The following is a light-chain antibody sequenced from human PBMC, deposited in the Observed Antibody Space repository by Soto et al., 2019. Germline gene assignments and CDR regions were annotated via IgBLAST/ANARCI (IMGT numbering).Light chain of an antibody. CDR2: DVN. J-gene: IGLJ1*01. CDR1: SSDVGGYNY. V-gene: IGLV2-8*01. Sequence: QSALTQPPSASGSPGQSVAISCTGTSSDVGGYNYVSWYQQHPGKAPKLMIYDVNKRPSGVPDRFSGSKSGNTASLTVSGLQAEDEADYSGSSYAGSSNVFGTGTKLTVL. CDR3: SSYAGSSNV.